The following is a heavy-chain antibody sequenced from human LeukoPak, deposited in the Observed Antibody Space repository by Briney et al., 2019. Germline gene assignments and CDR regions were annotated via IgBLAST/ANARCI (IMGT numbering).Heavy chain of an antibody. Sequence: GESLKISCKGSGYSFTSYWIGWVRQMPGKGLEWMGIIYPGDSDTRYSPSFQGQVTISADKSISTAYLQWSSLKASDTAMYYCARHHLGGSFHLYYYYYMDVWGKGTTVTVSS. V-gene: IGHV5-51*01. J-gene: IGHJ6*03. D-gene: IGHD1-26*01. CDR2: IYPGDSDT. CDR3: ARHHLGGSFHLYYYYYMDV. CDR1: GYSFTSYW.